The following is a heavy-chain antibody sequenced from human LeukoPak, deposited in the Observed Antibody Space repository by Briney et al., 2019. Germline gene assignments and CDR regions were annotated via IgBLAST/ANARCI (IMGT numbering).Heavy chain of an antibody. V-gene: IGHV3-33*01. Sequence: PGRSLRLSCAASGFTFSSYGMHWVRQAPGKGLEWVAVIWYDGSNKYYADSVKGRFTISRDNSKNTLYLQMNSLRAEDTAVYYCARAYDIFASLDYWGQGTLVTVSS. CDR1: GFTFSSYG. D-gene: IGHD3-9*01. CDR3: ARAYDIFASLDY. J-gene: IGHJ4*02. CDR2: IWYDGSNK.